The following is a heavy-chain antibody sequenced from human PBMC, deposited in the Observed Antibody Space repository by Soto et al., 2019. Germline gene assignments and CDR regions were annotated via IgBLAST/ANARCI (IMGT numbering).Heavy chain of an antibody. V-gene: IGHV1-69*06. CDR2: IIPIFGTA. CDR1: GGTFSSYA. Sequence: ASVKVSCKASGGTFSSYAISWVRQAPGQGLEWMGGIIPIFGTANYAQKFQGRVTITADKSTSTAYMELSSLRSEDTAVYYCARGGYCSSTSCYVEYYSEYWGQETLVNASS. CDR3: ARGGYCSSTSCYVEYYSEY. D-gene: IGHD2-2*03. J-gene: IGHJ4*02.